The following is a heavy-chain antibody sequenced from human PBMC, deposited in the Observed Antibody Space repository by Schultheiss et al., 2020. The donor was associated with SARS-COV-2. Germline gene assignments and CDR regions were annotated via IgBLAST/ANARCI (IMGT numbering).Heavy chain of an antibody. CDR3: ARVGIAVAGTDYYYGMDV. J-gene: IGHJ6*02. CDR1: GFTFSSYA. D-gene: IGHD6-19*01. CDR2: ISGSGGST. V-gene: IGHV3-23*01. Sequence: GESLKISCAASGFTFSSYAMSWVRQAPGKGLEWVSAISGSGGSTYYADSVKGRFTISRDNSKNTLYLQMNSLRAEDTAVYYCARVGIAVAGTDYYYGMDVWGQGTTVTVSS.